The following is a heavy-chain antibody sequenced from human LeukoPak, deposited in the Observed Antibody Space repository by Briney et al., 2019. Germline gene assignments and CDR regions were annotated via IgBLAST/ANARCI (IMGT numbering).Heavy chain of an antibody. CDR1: GGSISGYY. CDR3: ARVGYDSSGYYSYFDY. V-gene: IGHV4-59*01. CDR2: IYYSGST. J-gene: IGHJ4*02. D-gene: IGHD3-22*01. Sequence: SETLSLTCSVSGGSISGYYWSWIRQPPGKGLEWIGYIYYSGSTNYNPSLKSRVTISVDTSKHQFSLNLSSVTAADTAVYYCARVGYDSSGYYSYFDYWGQGTLVTVSS.